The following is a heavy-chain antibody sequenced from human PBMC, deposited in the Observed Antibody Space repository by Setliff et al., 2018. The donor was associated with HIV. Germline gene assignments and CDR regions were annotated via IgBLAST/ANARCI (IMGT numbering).Heavy chain of an antibody. CDR1: GYTFTTYS. V-gene: IGHV1-18*01. J-gene: IGHJ4*02. CDR3: ARGGYGWGDLGPVLDY. CDR2: ISAFNGNT. Sequence: ASVKVSCKAPGYTFTTYSFTWVRQAPGQGLEWMGWISAFNGNTNYAQKLQGRFTMTTDTSTSTAYMALRSLRSDDTAVYYCARGGYGWGDLGPVLDYWGQGTLVTVSS. D-gene: IGHD5-12*01.